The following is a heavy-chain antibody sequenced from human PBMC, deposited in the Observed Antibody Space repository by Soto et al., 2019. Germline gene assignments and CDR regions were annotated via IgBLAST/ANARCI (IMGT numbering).Heavy chain of an antibody. J-gene: IGHJ6*02. Sequence: EVQLLESGGGLVPPGGSLRLSCAASGFTFSSHVMTWVRQGPGKGLQWVSTISSGGGTYYADSVKGRFTISRDNSRNTMYLQMNSLSAEDTAVYYCARFIVEVGAAGWGRPMDVWGQGTTVTVSS. V-gene: IGHV3-23*01. CDR1: GFTFSSHV. CDR2: ISSGGGT. CDR3: ARFIVEVGAAGWGRPMDV. D-gene: IGHD2-15*01.